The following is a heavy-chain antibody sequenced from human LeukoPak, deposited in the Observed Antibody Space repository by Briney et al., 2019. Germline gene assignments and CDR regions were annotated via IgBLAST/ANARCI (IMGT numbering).Heavy chain of an antibody. J-gene: IGHJ3*02. CDR2: IYYSGST. V-gene: IGHV4-59*08. Sequence: SETLSLTCTVSGGSISSYYWSWIRQPPGKGLEWIGYIYYSGSTNYNPSLKSRATISVDTSKNQFSLKLSSVTAADTAVYYCARHSRQLVPGFDAFDIWGQGTMVTVSS. CDR3: ARHSRQLVPGFDAFDI. CDR1: GGSISSYY. D-gene: IGHD6-13*01.